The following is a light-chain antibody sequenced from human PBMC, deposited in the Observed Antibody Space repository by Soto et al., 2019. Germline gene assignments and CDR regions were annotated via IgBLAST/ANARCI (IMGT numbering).Light chain of an antibody. J-gene: IGKJ4*01. V-gene: IGKV3-15*01. Sequence: EVVMTQSPATLSVSPGERVTLSCTASQSVSGNLAWYQQKPGQAPRLLIHGASTRATEIPARFSGSGSGTEFTLTITSLQSEDFAVYYCQQYHNWPPGLTFGGGTRVEIK. CDR1: QSVSGN. CDR3: QQYHNWPPGLT. CDR2: GAS.